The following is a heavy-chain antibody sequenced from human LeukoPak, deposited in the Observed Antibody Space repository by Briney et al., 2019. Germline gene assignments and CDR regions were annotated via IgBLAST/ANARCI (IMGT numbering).Heavy chain of an antibody. D-gene: IGHD3-22*01. CDR2: INTNTGTP. CDR3: ARGSHYYDSRAFDY. V-gene: IGHV7-4-1*02. Sequence: ASVKVSCKASGYTFTSYAMNWVRQAPGQGLEWMGWINTNTGTPTYAQGFTRRFVFSLDTSVSTAYLQISSLKAEDTAVYYCARGSHYYDSRAFDYWGQGTLVTVSS. CDR1: GYTFTSYA. J-gene: IGHJ4*02.